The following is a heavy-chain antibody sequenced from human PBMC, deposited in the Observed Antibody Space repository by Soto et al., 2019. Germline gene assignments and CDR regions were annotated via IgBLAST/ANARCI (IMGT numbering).Heavy chain of an antibody. Sequence: QVQLQQWGAGLLKPSETLSLTCAVYGGSFSGYYWSWIRQPPGKGLEWIGEINHSGSTNYNPSLKSRVTISVDTSKNQFPLKLSSVTAADTAVYYCAREGIAAAGVRGNWFDPWGQGTLVTVSS. CDR1: GGSFSGYY. D-gene: IGHD6-13*01. CDR2: INHSGST. V-gene: IGHV4-34*01. CDR3: AREGIAAAGVRGNWFDP. J-gene: IGHJ5*02.